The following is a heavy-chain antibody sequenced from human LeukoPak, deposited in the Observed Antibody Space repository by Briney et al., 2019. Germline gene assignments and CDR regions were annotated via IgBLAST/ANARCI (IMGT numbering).Heavy chain of an antibody. CDR1: GFTFSGSA. J-gene: IGHJ6*02. D-gene: IGHD3-10*01. V-gene: IGHV3-30*04. Sequence: GESLKISCAASGFTFSGSAIHWVRQAPGKGLEWVALISYDGTKIYYADSVKGRFTISRDNSQNTVYLQMNSLRAEDTALYYCVRDLYYWAAMDVWGQGTTVTVS. CDR2: ISYDGTKI. CDR3: VRDLYYWAAMDV.